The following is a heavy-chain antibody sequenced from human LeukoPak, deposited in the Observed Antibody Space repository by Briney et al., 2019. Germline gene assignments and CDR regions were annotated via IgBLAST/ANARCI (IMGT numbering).Heavy chain of an antibody. D-gene: IGHD1-26*01. J-gene: IGHJ5*02. CDR3: TRSMYSGSLWSRNWFDP. V-gene: IGHV3-73*01. CDR2: IRSKANSYAT. CDR1: GFTFSGSA. Sequence: GGSLRLSCAASGFTFSGSAMHWVRQASGKGLEWVGRIRSKANSYATAYAASVKGRFTISRDDSKNTAYLQMNSLKTEDTAVYYCTRSMYSGSLWSRNWFDPWGQGTLVTVSS.